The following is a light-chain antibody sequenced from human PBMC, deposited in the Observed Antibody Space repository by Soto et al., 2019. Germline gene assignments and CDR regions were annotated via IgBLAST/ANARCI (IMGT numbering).Light chain of an antibody. CDR3: QQYFGSLYT. CDR2: AAS. V-gene: IGKV3-20*01. J-gene: IGKJ2*01. CDR1: QSISSTY. Sequence: SVLTQSPGTLSLFPGEGATLSCRTSQSISSTYLAWYQQRPGQAPRLLIYAASSRATGIPDRFSGSGSGTDFTLTISRLEPEDFAVYSCQQYFGSLYTFGQGTKLEIK.